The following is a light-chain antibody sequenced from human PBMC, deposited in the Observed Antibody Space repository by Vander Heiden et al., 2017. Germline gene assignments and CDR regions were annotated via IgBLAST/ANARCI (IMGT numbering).Light chain of an antibody. CDR2: DNN. CDR3: GTWDSSLSAVV. J-gene: IGLJ2*01. V-gene: IGLV1-51*01. CDR1: SSNIGNNY. Sequence: QSVLTQPPSVSAAPGHKVTISCSGSSSNIGNNYVSWYQQLPGTAPKLLIYDNNKRPSGIPDRFSGSKSGTSATLGITGLQTGDEDDYYCGTWDSSLSAVVFGGGTKLTVL.